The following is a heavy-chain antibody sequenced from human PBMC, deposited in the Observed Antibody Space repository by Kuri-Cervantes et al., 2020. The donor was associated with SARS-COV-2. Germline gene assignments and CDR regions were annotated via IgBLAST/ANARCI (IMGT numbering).Heavy chain of an antibody. J-gene: IGHJ4*02. Sequence: LRLSCTVSGGSISSGSYYWSWIRQPAGKGLEWIGRIYTSGSTNYNPSLKSRVTISVDTSKNQFSLKLSSVTAADTAVYYCARVAAAYFDYWGQGTLVTVSS. CDR2: IYTSGST. V-gene: IGHV4-61*02. D-gene: IGHD6-25*01. CDR1: GGSISSGSYY. CDR3: ARVAAAYFDY.